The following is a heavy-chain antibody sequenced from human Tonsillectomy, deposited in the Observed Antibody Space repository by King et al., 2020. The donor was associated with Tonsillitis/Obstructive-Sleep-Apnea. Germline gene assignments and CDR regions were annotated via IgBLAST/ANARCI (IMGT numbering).Heavy chain of an antibody. V-gene: IGHV3-23*04. D-gene: IGHD2-2*01. CDR2: ISGSGGST. Sequence: VQLVESGGGLVQPGGSLRLSCAASGFTFSSYAMSWVRQAPGKGLEWVSTISGSGGSTYYADSVKGRFTISRDNSKNTLYLQMNSLRAEDTAVYYCAEGGYCSSTSCPFDYWGQGTLVTVSS. CDR1: GFTFSSYA. J-gene: IGHJ4*02. CDR3: AEGGYCSSTSCPFDY.